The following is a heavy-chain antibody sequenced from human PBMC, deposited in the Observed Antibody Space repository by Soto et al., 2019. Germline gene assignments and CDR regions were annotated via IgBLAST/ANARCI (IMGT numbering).Heavy chain of an antibody. V-gene: IGHV1-69*01. CDR2: IIPNFGTT. D-gene: IGHD3-22*01. J-gene: IGHJ4*02. CDR3: ASSSRDDTSGYFLY. Sequence: QVQLVQSGAEVKKPGSSVKVSCKASGGTFNSYGISWVRQAPGQGLQWMGGIIPNFGTTSYAQEFQGRVTVSADESMSTVYMELSSLRSEDTAVYYCASSSRDDTSGYFLYWGQGTLVTVSS. CDR1: GGTFNSYG.